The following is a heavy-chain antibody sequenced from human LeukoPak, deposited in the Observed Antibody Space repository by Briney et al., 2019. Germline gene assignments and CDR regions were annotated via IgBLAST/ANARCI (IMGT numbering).Heavy chain of an antibody. D-gene: IGHD6-19*01. Sequence: EASVKVSCKASGYTFTSYYMHWVRQAPGQGLEWMGWINPKSGGTNYAQKFQGRVTMTRDTSISTTYMELSRLRSDDTAVYYCARDLGISGWYAPPLGYFDYWGQGTLVTVSS. CDR2: INPKSGGT. V-gene: IGHV1-2*02. J-gene: IGHJ4*02. CDR3: ARDLGISGWYAPPLGYFDY. CDR1: GYTFTSYY.